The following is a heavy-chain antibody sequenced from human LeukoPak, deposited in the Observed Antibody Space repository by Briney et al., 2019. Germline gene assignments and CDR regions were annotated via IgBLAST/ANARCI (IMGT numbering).Heavy chain of an antibody. Sequence: PGGSLRLSCAASGFTFSSHSLNWVRQAPGKGLEWVSSITSSSSYIYYADSVKGRLTISRDNAKNSLYLLMNSLRAEDTAVYYCARVANDYGDYGPISYDYYYIDVWGKGTTVTVSS. CDR1: GFTFSSHS. J-gene: IGHJ6*03. CDR2: ITSSSSYI. V-gene: IGHV3-21*01. CDR3: ARVANDYGDYGPISYDYYYIDV. D-gene: IGHD4-17*01.